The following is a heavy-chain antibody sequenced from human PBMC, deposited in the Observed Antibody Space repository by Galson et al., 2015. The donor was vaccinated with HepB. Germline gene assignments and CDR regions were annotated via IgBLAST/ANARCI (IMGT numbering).Heavy chain of an antibody. J-gene: IGHJ6*02. D-gene: IGHD3-3*01. CDR1: GGTFSSYA. CDR2: IIPILGIA. CDR3: AREAITIFGVVIRSGGDV. Sequence: SVKVSCKASGGTFSSYAISWVRQAPGQGLEWMGRIIPILGIANYAQKFQGRVTITADKSTSTAYMELSSLRSEDTAVYYCAREAITIFGVVIRSGGDVWGQGTTVTVSS. V-gene: IGHV1-69*04.